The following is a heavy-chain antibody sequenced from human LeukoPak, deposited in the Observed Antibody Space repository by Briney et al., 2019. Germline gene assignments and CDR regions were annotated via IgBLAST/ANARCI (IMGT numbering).Heavy chain of an antibody. J-gene: IGHJ3*02. CDR1: GYSYTSYD. CDR3: ARGVGSAINKEAFDI. D-gene: IGHD6-25*01. Sequence: GASVKVSCKASGYSYTSYDVSWVRQAPGQGLEWMGWFNPKSGNAGYAQKFQGRVTMTRNISMTTAYMELNSLTSEDTAVYYCARGVGSAINKEAFDIWGQGTVVTVSS. V-gene: IGHV1-8*01. CDR2: FNPKSGNA.